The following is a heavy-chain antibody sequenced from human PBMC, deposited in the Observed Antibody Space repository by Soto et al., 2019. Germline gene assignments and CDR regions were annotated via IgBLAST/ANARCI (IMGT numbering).Heavy chain of an antibody. J-gene: IGHJ5*02. CDR3: ARGHYNTSAYYYGLSWFDP. V-gene: IGHV4-31*03. CDR1: GGSISSGGYY. Sequence: SETLSLTCTVAGGSISSGGYYWSWIRHFPGKGLEWIGHIYNSGSAYYNPSLKSRLSISGDTSKNEFSLMLSSVTAADSAVYHCARGHYNTSAYYYGLSWFDPWGQGTLVTVSS. CDR2: IYNSGSA. D-gene: IGHD3-22*01.